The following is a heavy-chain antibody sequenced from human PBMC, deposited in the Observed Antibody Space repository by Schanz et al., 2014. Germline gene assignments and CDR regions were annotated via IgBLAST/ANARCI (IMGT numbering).Heavy chain of an antibody. CDR3: ARGRGCTGGSCYSWFDL. J-gene: IGHJ5*02. CDR2: INPDSGDT. V-gene: IGHV1-2*02. Sequence: QVQLVQSGAEVKKPGASVKVSCKASGYTFAGYYIHWLRQAPGQGLEWMGWINPDSGDTNYVQNFQGRVTMTRDTSITTAYMDLSRLTSDDTAVYYCARGRGCTGGSCYSWFDLWGQGTLVTVAS. D-gene: IGHD2-15*01. CDR1: GYTFAGYY.